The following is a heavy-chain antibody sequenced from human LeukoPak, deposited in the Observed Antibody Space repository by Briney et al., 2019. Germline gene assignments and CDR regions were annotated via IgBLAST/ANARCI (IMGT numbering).Heavy chain of an antibody. CDR1: GFTFDDYA. Sequence: PGGSLRLSCAASGFTFDDYAMHWVRQAPGKGLEWVSLISGDGGSTYYADSVKGRFTISRDNSKNSLYLQMNSLRTEDTALYYCAKDTSSGRHGLWGSSDYWGQGTLVTVSS. CDR3: AKDTSSGRHGLWGSSDY. J-gene: IGHJ4*02. CDR2: ISGDGGST. D-gene: IGHD3-22*01. V-gene: IGHV3-43*02.